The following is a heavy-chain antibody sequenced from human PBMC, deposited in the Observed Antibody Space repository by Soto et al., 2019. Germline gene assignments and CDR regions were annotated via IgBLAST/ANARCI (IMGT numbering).Heavy chain of an antibody. CDR1: EFTSIRNY. J-gene: IGHJ6*02. V-gene: IGHV3-66*01. Sequence: AWLLMRLSCRAAEFTSIRNYMSWVRQAPGKGLEWVSVIYSGGSTYYADSVKGRFTISRDNSKNTLYLQMNSLRAEDTAVYYCARDRIPTGMDVWGQGTTVTVSS. CDR2: IYSGGST. CDR3: ARDRIPTGMDV.